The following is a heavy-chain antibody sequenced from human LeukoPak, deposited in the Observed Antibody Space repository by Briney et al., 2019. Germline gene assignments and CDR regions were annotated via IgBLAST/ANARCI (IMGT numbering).Heavy chain of an antibody. CDR1: GGSFSGYY. CDR2: INHSGST. D-gene: IGHD3-22*01. CDR3: ARVRYYYDSSGYKVLYYFDY. V-gene: IGHV4-34*01. J-gene: IGHJ4*02. Sequence: KPSETLSLTCAVYGGSFSGYYWSWIRQPPGKGLEWIGEINHSGSTNYNPSLKSRVTISVDTSKNQFSLKLSSVTAADTAVYYCARVRYYYDSSGYKVLYYFDYWGQGTLVTVSS.